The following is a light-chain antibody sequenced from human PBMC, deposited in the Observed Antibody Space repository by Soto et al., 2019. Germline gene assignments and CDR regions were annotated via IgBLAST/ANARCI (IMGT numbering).Light chain of an antibody. Sequence: DIQMTQSPSSLSASVGDRVTITCRASQSISSYLYWYQQKPGKAPKLLIYAASSLQSGVPSRFSGSGSGTDFTLTISSLQPEDFATYDCQQSYSTPPLTFGGGTKVEIK. CDR1: QSISSY. J-gene: IGKJ4*01. V-gene: IGKV1-39*01. CDR2: AAS. CDR3: QQSYSTPPLT.